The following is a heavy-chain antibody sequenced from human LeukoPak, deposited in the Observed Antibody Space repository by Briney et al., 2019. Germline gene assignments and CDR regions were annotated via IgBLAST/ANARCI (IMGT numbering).Heavy chain of an antibody. CDR2: ISGGGGST. Sequence: GGSLRLPCAASGFTFNSHDMSWVRQAPGKGLEWVSAISGGGGSTYYADFVKGRFTISRDNSKNTLSLQMNSLRVEDTAVYYCARDQGYDYVWGSNRYGYWGQGTLVTVSS. CDR3: ARDQGYDYVWGSNRYGY. D-gene: IGHD3-16*02. V-gene: IGHV3-23*01. CDR1: GFTFNSHD. J-gene: IGHJ4*02.